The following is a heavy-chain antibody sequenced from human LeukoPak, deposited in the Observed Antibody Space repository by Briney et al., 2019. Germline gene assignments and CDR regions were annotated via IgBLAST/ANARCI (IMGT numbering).Heavy chain of an antibody. CDR1: GFTFSSYA. D-gene: IGHD3-3*01. Sequence: GGSLRLSCAASGFTFSSYAMSWVRQAPGKGLEWVSGISWNSGSIDYADSVKGRFTISRDNAKNSLYLQMSSLRAEDTAFYYCAKGQGLRSNWFDPWGQGTLVTVSS. V-gene: IGHV3-9*01. CDR2: ISWNSGSI. J-gene: IGHJ5*02. CDR3: AKGQGLRSNWFDP.